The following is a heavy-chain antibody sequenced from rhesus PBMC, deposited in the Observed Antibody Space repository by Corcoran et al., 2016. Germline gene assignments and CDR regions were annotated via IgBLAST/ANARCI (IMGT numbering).Heavy chain of an antibody. Sequence: QVQLQESGSGVLKPSETLFLTCAVSGGSISNRYWWTWIRQPPGKGLEWIGYISGSGTNTNSNPSLKSRVNISKDTSNTQFSLKLNSVTAADTAVYYCATDLKTWGPGVLVTVSS. V-gene: IGHV4S10*01. J-gene: IGHJ5-1*01. CDR1: GGSISNRYW. CDR2: ISGSGTNT. CDR3: ATDLKT.